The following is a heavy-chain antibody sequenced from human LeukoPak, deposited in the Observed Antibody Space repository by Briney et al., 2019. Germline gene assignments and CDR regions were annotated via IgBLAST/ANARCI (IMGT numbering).Heavy chain of an antibody. J-gene: IGHJ6*03. CDR3: AREVTLYYYYYMDV. CDR1: GFTVSSND. CDR2: IKQDGSEK. V-gene: IGHV3-7*01. D-gene: IGHD4-23*01. Sequence: GGSLRLSCAASGFTVSSNDMSWVRQAPGKGLAWVANIKQDGSEKYYVDSVKGRFTISRDNAKNSLYLQMNSLRAEDTAVYYCAREVTLYYYYYMDVWGKGTTVTISS.